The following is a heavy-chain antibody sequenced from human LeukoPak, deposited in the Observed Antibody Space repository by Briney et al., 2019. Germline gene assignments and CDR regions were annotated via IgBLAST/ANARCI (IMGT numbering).Heavy chain of an antibody. D-gene: IGHD3-3*01. CDR2: IYTSGST. V-gene: IGHV4-61*02. CDR3: ARAYYDFWSGEVPGWFDP. CDR1: GGSISSGSYY. Sequence: SQTLSLTCTVSGGSISSGSYYWSWIRQPAGKGLEWIGRIYTSGSTNYNPSLESRVAISVDTSKNQFSLKLSSVTAADTAVYYCARAYYDFWSGEVPGWFDPWGQGTLVTVSS. J-gene: IGHJ5*02.